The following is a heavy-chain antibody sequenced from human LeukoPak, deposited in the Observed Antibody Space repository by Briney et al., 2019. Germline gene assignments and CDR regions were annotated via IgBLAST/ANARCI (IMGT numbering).Heavy chain of an antibody. V-gene: IGHV3-30-3*01. Sequence: PGGSLRLSCAASGFTFSSYAMHWVRQAPGKGLEWVAVISYDGSNKYYADSVKGRFTISRDNSKNTLYLQMNSLRAEDTAVYYCARDLDGGIAVAGGFDYWGQGTLVTVSS. CDR1: GFTFSSYA. CDR2: ISYDGSNK. D-gene: IGHD6-19*01. J-gene: IGHJ4*02. CDR3: ARDLDGGIAVAGGFDY.